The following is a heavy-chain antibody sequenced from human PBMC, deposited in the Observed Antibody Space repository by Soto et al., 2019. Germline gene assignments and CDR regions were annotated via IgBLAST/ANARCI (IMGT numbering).Heavy chain of an antibody. D-gene: IGHD6-19*01. V-gene: IGHV4-34*01. J-gene: IGHJ6*02. CDR1: GGSFSGYY. CDR3: ARKAVANGMDV. Sequence: SETLSLTCAVYGGSFSGYYWSWIRQPPGKGLEWIGEINHSGSTNYNPSLKSRVTISVDTSKNQFSLKLSSVTAADAAVYYCARKAVANGMDVWGQGTTVTVSS. CDR2: INHSGST.